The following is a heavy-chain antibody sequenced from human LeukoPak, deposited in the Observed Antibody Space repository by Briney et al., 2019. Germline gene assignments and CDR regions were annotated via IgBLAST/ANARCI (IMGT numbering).Heavy chain of an antibody. V-gene: IGHV4-34*01. D-gene: IGHD1-26*01. Sequence: SETLSLTCAVYGGSFSGYYWSWIRQPPGKGLEWIGEINHSGSTNYNPSLKSRVTISVDTSKNQFSLKLSSVTAADTAVYYCTRRPVVGAALRTYYFDYWGQGALVTVSS. CDR3: TRRPVVGAALRTYYFDY. CDR2: INHSGST. J-gene: IGHJ4*02. CDR1: GGSFSGYY.